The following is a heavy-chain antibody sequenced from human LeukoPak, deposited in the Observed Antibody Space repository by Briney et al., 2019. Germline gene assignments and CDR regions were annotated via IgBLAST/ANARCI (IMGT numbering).Heavy chain of an antibody. Sequence: PGGSLRLSCAVSGLTFSNSAVSWVRQAPGKGLEWVSAISVGSDVIYYADSVKGRFAISRDNSKYTVYLQMDSLRAEDTAVYYCAKSHVSTATGTGRYFDYWGQGTLVTVSS. D-gene: IGHD3-9*01. V-gene: IGHV3-23*01. CDR2: ISVGSDVI. CDR1: GLTFSNSA. CDR3: AKSHVSTATGTGRYFDY. J-gene: IGHJ4*02.